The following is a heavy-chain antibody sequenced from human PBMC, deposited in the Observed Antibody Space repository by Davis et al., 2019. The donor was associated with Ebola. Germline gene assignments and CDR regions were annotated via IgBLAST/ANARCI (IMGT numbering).Heavy chain of an antibody. CDR1: GYSISSGYY. Sequence: MPSETLSLTCTVSGYSISSGYYWGWIRQPPGKGLEWIGSIYHSGSTYYNPSLKSRVTMSVDTSKNQFSLKLSSVTAADTAVYYCARGNYGDYIVLYYYNMDVWGQGTTVTVFS. V-gene: IGHV4-38-2*02. D-gene: IGHD4-17*01. CDR3: ARGNYGDYIVLYYYNMDV. J-gene: IGHJ6*02. CDR2: IYHSGST.